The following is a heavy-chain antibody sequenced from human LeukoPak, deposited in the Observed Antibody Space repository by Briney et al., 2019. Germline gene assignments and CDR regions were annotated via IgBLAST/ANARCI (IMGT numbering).Heavy chain of an antibody. CDR1: GGSISSGDYY. CDR2: IYYSGST. Sequence: SETLSLTCTVSGGSISSGDYYWSWLRQPPGKGLEWFGYIYYSGSTYYNPSLKSRVTISVDTSKNQFSLKLSSVTAADTAVYYCARYCSSTSCYEGFDPWGQGTLVTVSS. D-gene: IGHD2-2*01. J-gene: IGHJ5*02. CDR3: ARYCSSTSCYEGFDP. V-gene: IGHV4-30-4*01.